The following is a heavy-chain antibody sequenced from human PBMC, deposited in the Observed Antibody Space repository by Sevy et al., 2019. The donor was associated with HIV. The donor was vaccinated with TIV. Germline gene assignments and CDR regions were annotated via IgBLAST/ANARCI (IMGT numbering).Heavy chain of an antibody. CDR2: IYYSGST. CDR3: ARDLSGWYFDY. V-gene: IGHV4-59*01. Sequence: SETLSLTCTVSGGSISSYYWSWIRQPPGKGLERIGYIYYSGSTNYNPSLKSRVTISVDTSKNQFSLKLSSVTAADTAVYYCARDLSGWYFDYWGQGTLVTVSS. CDR1: GGSISSYY. D-gene: IGHD6-19*01. J-gene: IGHJ4*02.